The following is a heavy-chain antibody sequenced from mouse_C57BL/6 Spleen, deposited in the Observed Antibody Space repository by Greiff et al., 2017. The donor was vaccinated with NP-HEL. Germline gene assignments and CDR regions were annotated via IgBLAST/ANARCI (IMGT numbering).Heavy chain of an antibody. CDR1: GFSLTSYG. CDR2: IWGDGST. J-gene: IGHJ2*01. CDR3: AKDGRDGFDY. D-gene: IGHD1-1*01. V-gene: IGHV2-3*01. Sequence: VKLMESGPGLVAPSQSLSITCTVSGFSLTSYGVSWVRQPPGTGLEWLGVIWGDGSTPSHSAPISRLSISKDNSKSQVFLKLNSLQADDTATYYCAKDGRDGFDYWGQGTTLTVSS.